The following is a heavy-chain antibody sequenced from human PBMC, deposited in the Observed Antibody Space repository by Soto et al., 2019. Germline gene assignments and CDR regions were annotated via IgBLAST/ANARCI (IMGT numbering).Heavy chain of an antibody. CDR2: ISGSGGST. D-gene: IGHD3-22*01. V-gene: IGHV3-23*01. CDR3: AKGSSGYYYNWFDP. J-gene: IGHJ5*02. CDR1: GFTFSSYA. Sequence: LRLSCAASGFTFSSYAMSWVRQAPGKGLEWVSAISGSGGSTYYADSVKGRFTISRDNSKNTLFLQMNSLRDEDTALYYCAKGSSGYYYNWFDPWGQGTLVTVSS.